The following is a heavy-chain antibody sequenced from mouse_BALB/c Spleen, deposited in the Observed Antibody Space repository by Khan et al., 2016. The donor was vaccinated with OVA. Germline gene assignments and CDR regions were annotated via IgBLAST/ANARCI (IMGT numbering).Heavy chain of an antibody. CDR1: GYTFTNYG. CDR2: IHTYTGEP. D-gene: IGHD6-2*01. J-gene: IGHJ1*01. V-gene: IGHV9-1*02. CDR3: ARISSYWYSDV. Sequence: QIQLVQSGPELKKPGETVKISCKASGYTFTNYGMYWVKQAPGKGLKWMGWIHTYTGEPTYAEDFKGRFVFSLETSASTAYFKISNLKNEDMTTYFCARISSYWYSDVWGAGTTVTVSS.